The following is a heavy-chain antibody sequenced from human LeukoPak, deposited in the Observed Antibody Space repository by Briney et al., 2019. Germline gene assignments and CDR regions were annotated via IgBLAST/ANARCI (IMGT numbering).Heavy chain of an antibody. J-gene: IGHJ4*02. CDR2: ISSSSSYT. D-gene: IGHD4-23*01. V-gene: IGHV3-21*05. Sequence: GGSLRLSCAVSGFTFSSYEMNWVRQAPGKGLEWVSYISSSSSYTNYADSVKGRFTISRDNAKNSLYLQMNSLRAEDTAVYYCARGLRTYGGNHFDYWGQGTLVTVSS. CDR3: ARGLRTYGGNHFDY. CDR1: GFTFSSYE.